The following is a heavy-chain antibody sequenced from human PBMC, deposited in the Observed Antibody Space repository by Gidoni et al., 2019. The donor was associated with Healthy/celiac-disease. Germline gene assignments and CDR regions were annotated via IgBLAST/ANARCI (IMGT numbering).Heavy chain of an antibody. CDR2: IKSKTDGGTT. D-gene: IGHD3-10*01. CDR3: TTRTMVRVRYYYGMDV. Sequence: EVQLVESGGGLVKPGGSLRLSCAASGFTFSNAWMSWVRQAPGKGLEWVGRIKSKTDGGTTDYAAPVKGRFTISRDDSKNTLYLQMNSLKTEDTAVYYCTTRTMVRVRYYYGMDVWGQGTTVTVSS. J-gene: IGHJ6*02. CDR1: GFTFSNAW. V-gene: IGHV3-15*01.